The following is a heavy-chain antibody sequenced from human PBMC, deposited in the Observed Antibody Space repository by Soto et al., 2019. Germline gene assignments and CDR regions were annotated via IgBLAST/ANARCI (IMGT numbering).Heavy chain of an antibody. CDR3: ASNYYDSSGYFDY. CDR2: IYHSGST. Sequence: SETLSLTCAVSDYSISSGYYWGWIRQPPGKGLEWIGSIYHSGSTYYNPSLKSRVTISVDTSKNQFSLKLSSVTAADTAVYYCASNYYDSSGYFDYWGQGTLVTVSS. V-gene: IGHV4-38-2*01. D-gene: IGHD3-22*01. J-gene: IGHJ4*02. CDR1: DYSISSGYY.